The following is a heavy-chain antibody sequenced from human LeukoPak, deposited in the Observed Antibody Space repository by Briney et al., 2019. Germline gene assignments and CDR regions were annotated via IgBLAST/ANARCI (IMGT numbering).Heavy chain of an antibody. V-gene: IGHV3-23*01. D-gene: IGHD5-12*01. Sequence: GGSLRLSCAASGFTFSTYAVNWVRQAPGKGLEWVSTISGSGDSTYYADSVKGRFTISRDNSKNTLYLQMNSLRAEDTAVYYCAGGYSGYDAFDIWGQGTMVTVSS. CDR1: GFTFSTYA. CDR3: AGGYSGYDAFDI. J-gene: IGHJ3*02. CDR2: ISGSGDST.